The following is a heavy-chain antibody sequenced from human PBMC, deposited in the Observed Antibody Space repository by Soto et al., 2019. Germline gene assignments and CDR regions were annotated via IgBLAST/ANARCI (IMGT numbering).Heavy chain of an antibody. CDR1: GFTFDKAW. CDR3: TTDRAIEIRPIFDY. D-gene: IGHD2-2*02. V-gene: IGHV3-15*01. J-gene: IGHJ4*02. CDR2: IKSKTDGGTP. Sequence: GGSLRLSCAASGFTFDKAWMSWARQAPGKGLEWVGRIKSKTDGGTPDYAAPVKGRFTISRDDSKNTVYLQMNSLETEDTDVYYCTTDRAIEIRPIFDYWGQGALVTVSS.